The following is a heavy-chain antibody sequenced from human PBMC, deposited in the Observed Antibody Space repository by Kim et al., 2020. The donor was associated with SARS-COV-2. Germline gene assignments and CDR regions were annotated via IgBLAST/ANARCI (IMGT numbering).Heavy chain of an antibody. Sequence: YRGSTNYHPSLKSRVTMSVDTSKKQLSLKLSSVTAADTAVYYCAGGVGFDPWGQGTLVTVSS. V-gene: IGHV4-59*09. D-gene: IGHD2-15*01. CDR2: YRGST. J-gene: IGHJ5*02. CDR3: AGGVGFDP.